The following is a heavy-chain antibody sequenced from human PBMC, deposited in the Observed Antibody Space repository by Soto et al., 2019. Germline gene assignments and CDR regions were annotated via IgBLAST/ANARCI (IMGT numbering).Heavy chain of an antibody. CDR2: IIPIFGTA. Sequence: QVQLVQSGAEVKKPGSSVKVSCKASGGTFSSYAISWVRQAPGQGLEWMRGIIPIFGTANYAQKFQGRGTITAAXXTXTXAMELSGLRSEDTAVDYCAGAPRGLEEQLDYNWFDPWGQGTLVTVSS. D-gene: IGHD6-13*01. J-gene: IGHJ5*02. CDR1: GGTFSSYA. CDR3: AGAPRGLEEQLDYNWFDP. V-gene: IGHV1-69*12.